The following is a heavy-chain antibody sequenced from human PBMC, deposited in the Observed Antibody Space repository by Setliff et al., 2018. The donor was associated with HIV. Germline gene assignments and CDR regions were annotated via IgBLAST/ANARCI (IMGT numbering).Heavy chain of an antibody. D-gene: IGHD3-10*02. Sequence: ASVKVSCKISGYTLTEVSMHWVRQAPGKGLEWMGYFDPQDGKTIYAQKFQGRVTITRDTSASTAYMELSSLRSEDMAVYYCARAAGLHTMWGKAGGGFDIWGQGTMVTVSS. J-gene: IGHJ3*02. CDR1: GYTLTEVS. CDR2: FDPQDGKT. CDR3: ARAAGLHTMWGKAGGGFDI. V-gene: IGHV1-24*01.